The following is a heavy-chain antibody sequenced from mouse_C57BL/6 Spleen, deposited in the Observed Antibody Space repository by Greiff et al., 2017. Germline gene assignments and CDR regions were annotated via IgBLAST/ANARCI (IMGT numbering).Heavy chain of an antibody. V-gene: IGHV14-2*01. J-gene: IGHJ3*01. CDR3: ARPIYYDYDVAWFAY. D-gene: IGHD2-4*01. Sequence: EVQLQQSGAELVKPGASVKLSCTASGFNIKDYYMHWVKQRTEQGLEWIGRIDPEDGATKYAPKFQGKATITADTSSNTAYLQLSSLTSEDTAVYYCARPIYYDYDVAWFAYWGQGTLVTVSA. CDR1: GFNIKDYY. CDR2: IDPEDGAT.